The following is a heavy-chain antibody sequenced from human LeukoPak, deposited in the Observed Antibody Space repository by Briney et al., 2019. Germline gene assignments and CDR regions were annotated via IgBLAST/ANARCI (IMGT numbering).Heavy chain of an antibody. Sequence: GGSLRLSCAASGFTFSYYGMHWDSQAPGKGLGWVAVIWYDGINIYYADSVKGRFTISRDNSKNTTYLQMNSLRAEDTAVYYCAKIVQFTAATGTGLDYWGQGTLVTVSP. CDR3: AKIVQFTAATGTGLDY. J-gene: IGHJ4*02. D-gene: IGHD6-13*01. CDR2: IWYDGINI. CDR1: GFTFSYYG. V-gene: IGHV3-33*06.